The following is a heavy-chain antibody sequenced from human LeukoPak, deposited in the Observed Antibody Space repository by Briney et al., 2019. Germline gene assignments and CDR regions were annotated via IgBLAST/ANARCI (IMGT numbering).Heavy chain of an antibody. CDR2: ISGSGGFT. Sequence: PGGSLRLSCAASGFTFSSYAMSWVRQAPGKGLEWVPGISGSGGFTYYADSVKGRFTISRDNSKNTLYLQMNSLRGDDTAVYYCAKGGSSWSEIDYWGQGSLVTVSS. J-gene: IGHJ4*02. D-gene: IGHD6-13*01. V-gene: IGHV3-23*01. CDR1: GFTFSSYA. CDR3: AKGGSSWSEIDY.